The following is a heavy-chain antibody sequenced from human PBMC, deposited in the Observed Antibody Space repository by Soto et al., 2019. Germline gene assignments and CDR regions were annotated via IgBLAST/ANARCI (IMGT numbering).Heavy chain of an antibody. Sequence: GASVKVSCKASGYSFTRYSIHWVRQAPGQSLERMGWTNAGNGNTKYSQKFQGRVTITRDTSASTAYMELSSLRSEDTSVYYCGRDSKWDDTSVGMDVWGQGTKVTVSS. D-gene: IGHD3-22*01. CDR2: TNAGNGNT. CDR3: GRDSKWDDTSVGMDV. V-gene: IGHV1-3*01. CDR1: GYSFTRYS. J-gene: IGHJ6*02.